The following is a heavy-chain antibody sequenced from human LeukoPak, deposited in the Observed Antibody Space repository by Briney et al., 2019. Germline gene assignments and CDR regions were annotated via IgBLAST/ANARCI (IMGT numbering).Heavy chain of an antibody. CDR2: IIPIFGTA. D-gene: IGHD3-22*01. CDR1: GGTFSSYA. Sequence: GASVKVSCKASGGTFSSYAISWVRQAPGQGLEWMGGIIPIFGTANYAQKFQGRVTITADESTSTAYMELSSLRSEDTAVYYCARGVIRNYYDSSGYYHPHFDYWGQGTLVIVSS. V-gene: IGHV1-69*13. CDR3: ARGVIRNYYDSSGYYHPHFDY. J-gene: IGHJ4*02.